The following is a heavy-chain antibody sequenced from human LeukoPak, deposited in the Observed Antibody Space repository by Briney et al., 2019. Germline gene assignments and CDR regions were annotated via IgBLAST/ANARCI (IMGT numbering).Heavy chain of an antibody. CDR1: GFTFSNYA. D-gene: IGHD6-19*01. CDR3: TRGRGAIAVAGTRYYDY. CDR2: ISSNGDST. J-gene: IGHJ4*02. Sequence: GGSLRLSCAASGFTFSNYAFHWVRQAPGKGLEYVSAISSNGDSTYYANSVKGRFTISRDNSKNTLYLQVGSLRTEDMAVYYCTRGRGAIAVAGTRYYDYWGQGTLVTVSS. V-gene: IGHV3-64*01.